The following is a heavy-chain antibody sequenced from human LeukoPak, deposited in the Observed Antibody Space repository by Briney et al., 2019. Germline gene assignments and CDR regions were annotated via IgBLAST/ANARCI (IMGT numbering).Heavy chain of an antibody. V-gene: IGHV3-21*04. CDR2: ISSSSSYT. J-gene: IGHJ4*02. D-gene: IGHD6-19*01. Sequence: NAGGSLRLSCAASGFTFSSYSMNWVCQAPGKGLEWVSSISSSSSYTNYADSVKGRFTISRDNAKNSLYLQMNSLRAEDTAVYYCARVTQAVAGLDYWGQGTLVTVSS. CDR3: ARVTQAVAGLDY. CDR1: GFTFSSYS.